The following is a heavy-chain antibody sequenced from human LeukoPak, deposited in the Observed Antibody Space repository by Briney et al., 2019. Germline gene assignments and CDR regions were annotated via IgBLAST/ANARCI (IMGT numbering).Heavy chain of an antibody. CDR2: FDPEDGET. Sequence: GASVKVSCKVSGYTLTELSMHWVRQAPGKGLEWMGGFDPEDGETIYAQKFQGRVTMTEDTSTDTAYMELSSLRSEDTAVYYCARDVSLGVPPGYYDSSEDGAAFDIWGQGTMVTVSS. CDR1: GYTLTELS. D-gene: IGHD3-22*01. V-gene: IGHV1-24*01. CDR3: ARDVSLGVPPGYYDSSEDGAAFDI. J-gene: IGHJ3*02.